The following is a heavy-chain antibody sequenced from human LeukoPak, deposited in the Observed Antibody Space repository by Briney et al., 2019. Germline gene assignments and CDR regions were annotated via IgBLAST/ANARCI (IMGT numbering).Heavy chain of an antibody. CDR3: VRGNYNFDY. D-gene: IGHD5-24*01. CDR1: GESVSSTGAS. V-gene: IGHV6-1*01. CDR2: TYYRSQWYY. Sequence: SQTLSLTCAISGESVSSTGASWNWIRQSPSRGLEWLGRTYYRSQWYYEYALSVKSRIIVAPDTSKNRFSLQLNSVTPEDTAVYYCVRGNYNFDYWGQGSLVTVSS. J-gene: IGHJ4*02.